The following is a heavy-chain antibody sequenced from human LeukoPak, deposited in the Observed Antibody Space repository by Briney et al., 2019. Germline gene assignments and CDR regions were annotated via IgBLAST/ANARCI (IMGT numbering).Heavy chain of an antibody. V-gene: IGHV3-23*01. Sequence: GGSLRLSCAASGFTFSSYAMSWVRQAPGKGLEWVSAISGSGGSTYYADSVKGRFTISRDNSKDTLYLQMNSLRAEDTAVYYCAKISGSYREIDYWGQGALVTVSS. D-gene: IGHD1-26*01. CDR2: ISGSGGST. CDR3: AKISGSYREIDY. CDR1: GFTFSSYA. J-gene: IGHJ4*02.